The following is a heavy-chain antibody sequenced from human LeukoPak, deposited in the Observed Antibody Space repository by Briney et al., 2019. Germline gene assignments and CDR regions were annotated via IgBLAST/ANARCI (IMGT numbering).Heavy chain of an antibody. D-gene: IGHD3-10*01. V-gene: IGHV1-18*01. CDR1: GYTFTSYG. Sequence: GASVKLSCTASGYTFTSYGIHWVRQAPGQGLEWMGWISAYKGNTNYAQTLQGRFTMTTDTSTDTAYMELRSLRSDDTAVYYCARVADYYVSGNYCKVLDYWGQGTLVTVSS. CDR2: ISAYKGNT. CDR3: ARVADYYVSGNYCKVLDY. J-gene: IGHJ4*02.